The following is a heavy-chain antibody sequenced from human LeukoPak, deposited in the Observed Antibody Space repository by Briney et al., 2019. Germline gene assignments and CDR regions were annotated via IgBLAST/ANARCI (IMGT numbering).Heavy chain of an antibody. CDR1: RFTFSNYW. V-gene: IGHV3-7*01. Sequence: GGPLRLSCAASRFTFSNYWMSWVRQAPGKGLEWVANIKPDGGEKYYVDSVKGRFTISRDNAKNSLFLQMNSLRAEDTAVYYCAREAYWGQGTLVTVSS. J-gene: IGHJ4*02. CDR3: AREAY. CDR2: IKPDGGEK.